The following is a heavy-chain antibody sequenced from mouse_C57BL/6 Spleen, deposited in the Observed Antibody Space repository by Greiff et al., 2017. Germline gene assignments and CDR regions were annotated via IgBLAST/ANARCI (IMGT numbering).Heavy chain of an antibody. J-gene: IGHJ2*01. CDR2: INPSIGGT. CDR3: ARDPSTTVDG. V-gene: IGHV1-53*01. CDR1: GYTFTSYW. Sequence: QVQLQQPGTELVKPGASVKLSCKASGYTFTSYWMHWVKQRPGQGLEWIGIINPSIGGTNYNETFKSKATLTVDKSSSTAYMQLSSLTSEDSAVYYCARDPSTTVDGWGQGTTLTVSS. D-gene: IGHD1-1*01.